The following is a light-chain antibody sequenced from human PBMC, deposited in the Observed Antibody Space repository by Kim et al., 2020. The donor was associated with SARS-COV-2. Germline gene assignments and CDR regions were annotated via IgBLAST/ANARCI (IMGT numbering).Light chain of an antibody. J-gene: IGKJ5*01. CDR2: DTS. V-gene: IGKV3-20*01. CDR3: QQYGSTPAT. Sequence: SPGERGTLSCRASQSVSSNYLAWYQQKPGQAPRLLIYDTSSRTTGIPDRFSGSGSGTDFTLTISRLEPEDFAVYYCQQYGSTPATFDQGTRLEIK. CDR1: QSVSSNY.